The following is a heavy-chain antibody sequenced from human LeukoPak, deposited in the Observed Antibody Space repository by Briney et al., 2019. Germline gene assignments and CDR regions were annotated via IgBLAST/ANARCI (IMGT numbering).Heavy chain of an antibody. CDR1: GFTFSSYG. D-gene: IGHD4-23*01. Sequence: PGGSLRLSCAASGFTFSSYGMSWVRQAPGKGLEWVSAISTGGGSTYYADSVKGRFTISRDNSKNTLYLQMNSLRAEDTAVYYCARRAGGYSHPYDYWGQGILVTVSS. CDR2: ISTGGGST. V-gene: IGHV3-23*01. CDR3: ARRAGGYSHPYDY. J-gene: IGHJ4*02.